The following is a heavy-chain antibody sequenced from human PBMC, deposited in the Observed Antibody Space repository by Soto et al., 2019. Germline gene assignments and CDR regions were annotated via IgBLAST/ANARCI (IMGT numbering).Heavy chain of an antibody. Sequence: SETLSLTCTVSGGSVSSGAYYWTWIRQRPGKGLEWIGYIYYSGSTYYSPSLKSRLSISLDTSKNQFSLRLSSVTTADTAMYYCARARLRAVYAFDIWGQGTMVTVSS. D-gene: IGHD5-12*01. CDR2: IYYSGST. V-gene: IGHV4-31*03. CDR3: ARARLRAVYAFDI. CDR1: GGSVSSGAYY. J-gene: IGHJ3*02.